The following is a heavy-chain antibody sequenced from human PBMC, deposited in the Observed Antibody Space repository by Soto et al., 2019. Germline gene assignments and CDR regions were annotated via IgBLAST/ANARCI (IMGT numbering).Heavy chain of an antibody. CDR3: ARSMRAPYTFDI. CDR1: GGSLTNDDYY. CDR2: ISNSGST. J-gene: IGHJ3*02. V-gene: IGHV4-30-4*01. D-gene: IGHD2-2*02. Sequence: QVQLQESGPGLVKPSQTLSLTCTVSGGSLTNDDYYWGWIRQPPGEGLDWIGYISNSGSTYYNPSLKSRVTMSVYTSENQFSLKLSSVTAVETAVYYCARSMRAPYTFDIWGHGTMVTVSS.